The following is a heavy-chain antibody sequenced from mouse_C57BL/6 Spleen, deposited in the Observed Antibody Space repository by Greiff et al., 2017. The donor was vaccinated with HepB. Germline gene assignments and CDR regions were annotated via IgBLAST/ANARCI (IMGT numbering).Heavy chain of an antibody. J-gene: IGHJ4*01. V-gene: IGHV1-59*01. CDR2: IDPSDSYT. CDR1: GYTFTSYW. D-gene: IGHD2-1*01. Sequence: QVQLQQSGAELVRPGTSVKLSCKASGYTFTSYWMHWVKQRPGQGLEWIGVIDPSDSYTNYNQKFKGKATLTVDTSSSTAYMQLSSLTSEDSAVYYCARKDGNHGDYAMDYWGQGTSVTVSS. CDR3: ARKDGNHGDYAMDY.